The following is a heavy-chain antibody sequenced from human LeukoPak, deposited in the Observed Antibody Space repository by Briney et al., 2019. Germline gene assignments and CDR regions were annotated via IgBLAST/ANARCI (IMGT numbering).Heavy chain of an antibody. Sequence: GGSLRLSCAASGFTVSSNYMNWVRQAPGKGLEWVSIIYNEGTTYYADSVKGRFTISRHNSKNTLYLQMNSLRAEDTAVYYCARGSRYCSGGSCYYYYGMDVWGQGTTVTVSS. D-gene: IGHD2-15*01. CDR2: IYNEGTT. CDR1: GFTVSSNY. V-gene: IGHV3-53*04. J-gene: IGHJ6*02. CDR3: ARGSRYCSGGSCYYYYGMDV.